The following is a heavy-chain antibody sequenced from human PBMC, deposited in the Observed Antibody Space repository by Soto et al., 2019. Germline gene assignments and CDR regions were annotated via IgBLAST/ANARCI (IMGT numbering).Heavy chain of an antibody. CDR1: GFTFSSYG. CDR3: AKDLLRLGRPLDY. CDR2: ISYDGSNK. D-gene: IGHD3-9*01. Sequence: PGGSLRLSCAASGFTFSSYGMHWVRQAPGKGLEWVAVISYDGSNKYYADSVKGRFTISRDNSKNTLYLQMNSLRAEDTAVYYCAKDLLRLGRPLDYWGQGTRVTVS. J-gene: IGHJ4*02. V-gene: IGHV3-30*18.